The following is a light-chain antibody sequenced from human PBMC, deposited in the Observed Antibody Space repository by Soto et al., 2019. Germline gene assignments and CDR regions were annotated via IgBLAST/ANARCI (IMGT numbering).Light chain of an antibody. Sequence: QSALTQPASVSGSPGHSITISCTGTSSDGGGYNFVSWYQQHPGKVPKLMIYEVSNRPSGVSNRFSGSKSGNTASLTISGLQAEDEADYYCSSYTNSSTPYYVFGTGTKVTVL. CDR3: SSYTNSSTPYYV. J-gene: IGLJ1*01. CDR2: EVS. V-gene: IGLV2-14*01. CDR1: SSDGGGYNF.